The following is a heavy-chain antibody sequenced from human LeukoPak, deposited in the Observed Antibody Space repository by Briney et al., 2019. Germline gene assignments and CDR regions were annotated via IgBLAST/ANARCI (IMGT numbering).Heavy chain of an antibody. CDR1: GYSFTSYG. D-gene: IGHD5-18*01. CDR2: MSAYNGKT. V-gene: IGHV1-18*01. Sequence: ASVKVSCKASGYSFTSYGFNWVRQAPGQGLEWMGWMSAYNGKTNYAHSLQGRVTVTADTSTSTAYMELRSLRSEDTAVYYCARGMGYSYGHPQGAFDIWGQGTMVTVAS. J-gene: IGHJ3*02. CDR3: ARGMGYSYGHPQGAFDI.